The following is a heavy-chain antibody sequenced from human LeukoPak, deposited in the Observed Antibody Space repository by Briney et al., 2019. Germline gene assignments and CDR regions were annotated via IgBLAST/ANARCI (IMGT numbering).Heavy chain of an antibody. V-gene: IGHV4-61*03. Sequence: PSETLSLTCTVSGGSISSSSYYWSWIRQPPGKGLEWIGYIYYSGSTHYNPSLKSRVTISVDTSKNHFSLNLSSVTAADTAVYYCARDYFYYMDVWGKGTTVTVSS. J-gene: IGHJ6*03. CDR2: IYYSGST. CDR3: ARDYFYYMDV. D-gene: IGHD3-9*01. CDR1: GGSISSSSYY.